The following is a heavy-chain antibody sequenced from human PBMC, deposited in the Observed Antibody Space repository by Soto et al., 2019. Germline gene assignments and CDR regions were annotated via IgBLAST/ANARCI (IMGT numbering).Heavy chain of an antibody. CDR2: IYYSGST. CDR3: ARDGIAAAGNWFDP. D-gene: IGHD6-13*01. J-gene: IGHJ5*02. CDR1: GGSISSGDYY. Sequence: SETLSLTCTVSGGSISSGDYYWSWIRQPPGKGLEWIGYIYYSGSTYYNPSLKSRVTISVDTSKNQFSLKLSSVTAADTAVYYCARDGIAAAGNWFDPWGQGTLVTVSS. V-gene: IGHV4-30-4*01.